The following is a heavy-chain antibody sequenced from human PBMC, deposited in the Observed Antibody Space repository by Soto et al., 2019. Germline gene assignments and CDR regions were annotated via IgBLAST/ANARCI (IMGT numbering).Heavy chain of an antibody. D-gene: IGHD3-10*01. CDR2: ITSSGDSI. V-gene: IGHV3-48*02. CDR1: GFRFSDHS. CDR3: ARLPKGSRGTR. Sequence: EVQLLESGGGLIHPGGSLRLSCVASGFRFSDHSMNWVRQAPGKGLEWVSYITSSGDSIYYADSVKGRFTVSRDNAKNSLFLQMNSLGDEDTAVYGCARLPKGSRGTRWGQGTLVTVSS. J-gene: IGHJ4*02.